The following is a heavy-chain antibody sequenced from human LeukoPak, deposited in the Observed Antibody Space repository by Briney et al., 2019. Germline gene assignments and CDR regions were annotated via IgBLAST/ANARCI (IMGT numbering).Heavy chain of an antibody. V-gene: IGHV1-8*01. CDR1: GFTFTNYD. CDR2: MNPRNGNT. J-gene: IGHJ5*02. D-gene: IGHD3-10*01. Sequence: GASVKVSCKASGFTFTNYDINWERQATGQGLEWIGWMNPRNGNTGYAQKFQGRVTMTRDTSISTAYMELRSLRSEDTAVYYCVRDGEGVAISVNYWFDPWGQGTLVTVSS. CDR3: VRDGEGVAISVNYWFDP.